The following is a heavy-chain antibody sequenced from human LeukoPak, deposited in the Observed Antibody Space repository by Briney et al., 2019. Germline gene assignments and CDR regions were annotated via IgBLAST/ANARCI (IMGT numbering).Heavy chain of an antibody. V-gene: IGHV3-7*01. CDR3: ARVPRYDYVWGSYRHIDY. Sequence: GGSLGLSCAASGFTFSSYWMSWVRQAPGKGLEWVANIKQDGSEKYYVDSVKGRFTISRDNAKNSLYLQMNSLRAEDTAVYYCARVPRYDYVWGSYRHIDYWGQGTLVTVSS. CDR1: GFTFSSYW. D-gene: IGHD3-16*02. CDR2: IKQDGSEK. J-gene: IGHJ4*02.